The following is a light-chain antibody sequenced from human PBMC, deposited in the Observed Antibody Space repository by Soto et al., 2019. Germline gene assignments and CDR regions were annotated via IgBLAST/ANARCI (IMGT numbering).Light chain of an antibody. J-gene: IGKJ1*01. CDR2: GET. CDR1: QSVSIL. CDR3: QQYNNWPRT. Sequence: VMTQSPATLSLSAGERATLSCRASQSVSILLAWYQQKTGQAPRILIHGETTRATGIPDRFSGSGSGTELNLTISRLQSEDFAVYYCQQYNNWPRTCGQGTKVDIK. V-gene: IGKV3-15*01.